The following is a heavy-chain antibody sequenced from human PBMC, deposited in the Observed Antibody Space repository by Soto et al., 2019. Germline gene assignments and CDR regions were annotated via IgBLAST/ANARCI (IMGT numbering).Heavy chain of an antibody. CDR2: IVPIFGTT. D-gene: IGHD6-19*01. CDR3: ARVEAVAGLYNYHGLDV. CDR1: GGTFSNYA. V-gene: IGHV1-69*12. J-gene: IGHJ6*02. Sequence: QVQLVQSGAEVKKPGSSVKVSCKVSGGTFSNYAIDWVRLAPGHGLEWMGGIVPIFGTTYYTQKFQGRATLIADDSTTTADLEMSSLRSADTARYYCARVEAVAGLYNYHGLDVWRQGTAVTVSS.